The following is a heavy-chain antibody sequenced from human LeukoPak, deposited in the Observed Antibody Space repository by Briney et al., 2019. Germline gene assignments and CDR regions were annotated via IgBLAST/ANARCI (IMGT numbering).Heavy chain of an antibody. Sequence: SETLSLTCTVSGGSISSYYWSWIRQPPGKGLEWIGYIYYSGSTNYNPSLKSRVTISVDTSRNQFSLKLNSVTAADTAVYYCARRQYCNYGMDVWGQGTTVTVSS. V-gene: IGHV4-59*01. CDR2: IYYSGST. CDR1: GGSISSYY. J-gene: IGHJ6*02. CDR3: ARRQYCNYGMDV.